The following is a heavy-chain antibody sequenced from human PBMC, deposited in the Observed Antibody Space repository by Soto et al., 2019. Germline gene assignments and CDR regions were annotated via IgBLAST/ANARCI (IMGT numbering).Heavy chain of an antibody. D-gene: IGHD7-27*01. CDR2: ISNSGST. Sequence: PSETLSLTCTVSGDSISRGAYYWTWIRQHPVKGLEWIGYISNSGSTYYNPSLKSRLTISVDSSENQFSVRLSSVTAADTAVYYCASGAPYYYYGMDVWGQGTTVTVSS. CDR1: GDSISRGAYY. V-gene: IGHV4-31*03. J-gene: IGHJ6*02. CDR3: ASGAPYYYYGMDV.